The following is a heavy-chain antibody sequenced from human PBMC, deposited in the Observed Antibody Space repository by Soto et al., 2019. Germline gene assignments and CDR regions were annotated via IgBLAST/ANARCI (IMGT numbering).Heavy chain of an antibody. V-gene: IGHV4-39*01. CDR3: ARRRASDYGGNHHPYYFDR. Sequence: PSETLSLTCTVSGASIITNNYFWVWIRQSPRRLLELIGSISYSGRTYDNPSLQSRVTISIDASKNQFSLKLTSVTTADTSIYYCARRRASDYGGNHHPYYFDRWGQGTLVTVSS. CDR2: ISYSGRT. D-gene: IGHD4-17*01. CDR1: GASIITNNYF. J-gene: IGHJ4*02.